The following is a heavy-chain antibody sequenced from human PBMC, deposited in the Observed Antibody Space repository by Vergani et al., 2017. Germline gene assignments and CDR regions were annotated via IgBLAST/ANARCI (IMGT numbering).Heavy chain of an antibody. D-gene: IGHD6-13*01. CDR3: AREGAGYSSSWYRGGFDP. J-gene: IGHJ5*02. Sequence: QVQLQESGPGLVKPSETLSLTCTVSGGSISSYYWSWIRQPPGKGLEWIGYIYYSGSTNYNPSLKSRVTISVDTSKNQFSLKLSSVTAAETAVYYFAREGAGYSSSWYRGGFDPWGQGTLVTVSS. CDR2: IYYSGST. V-gene: IGHV4-59*01. CDR1: GGSISSYY.